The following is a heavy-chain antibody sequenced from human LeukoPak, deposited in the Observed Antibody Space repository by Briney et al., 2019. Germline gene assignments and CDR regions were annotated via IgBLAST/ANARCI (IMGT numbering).Heavy chain of an antibody. D-gene: IGHD6-19*01. CDR1: GFTFSNFA. CDR3: AKGSSGYYGGFDS. J-gene: IGHJ4*02. CDR2: ISGSGGVT. V-gene: IGHV3-23*01. Sequence: GGSLRLSCAASGFTFSNFAMIWVRQAPGKGLEWVSSISGSGGVTFYADSVRGRFTVSRDNYGNVHLEVTSLSVEDTALYYCAKGSSGYYGGFDSWGQGTHVTVSS.